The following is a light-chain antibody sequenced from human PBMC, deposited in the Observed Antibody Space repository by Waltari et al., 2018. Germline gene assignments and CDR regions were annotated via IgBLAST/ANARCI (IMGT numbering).Light chain of an antibody. CDR2: EVN. CDR1: TTDVGAHNF. V-gene: IGLV2-14*01. Sequence: QSALTQPASVSGSPGQSITLSCTGTTTDVGAHNFVSWYQQHPGEVPKLLIYEVNNRPSGVSDRFSGSRSGNTASLTISGLLAEDEADYYCCSHSSSSTLVLFGGGTKVTVL. CDR3: CSHSSSSTLVL. J-gene: IGLJ3*02.